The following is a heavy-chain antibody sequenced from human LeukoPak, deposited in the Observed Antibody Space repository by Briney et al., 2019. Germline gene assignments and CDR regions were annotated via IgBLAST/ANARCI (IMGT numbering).Heavy chain of an antibody. J-gene: IGHJ6*02. V-gene: IGHV3-7*01. CDR1: GFIFGSYW. CDR2: IKQDGSDK. D-gene: IGHD5-12*01. Sequence: GGSLRLSCAGSGFIFGSYWMSCVRQAPGKGLEWVANIKQDGSDKYYVDSVKGRFTVSRDNDKNSLYLEMNWLRAEDTAMYFCARGYKSEAPARYGMDVWGRGTTVIVSS. CDR3: ARGYKSEAPARYGMDV.